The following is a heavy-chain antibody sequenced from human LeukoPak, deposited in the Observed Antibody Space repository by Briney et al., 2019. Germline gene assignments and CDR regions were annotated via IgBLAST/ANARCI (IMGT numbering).Heavy chain of an antibody. J-gene: IGHJ4*02. Sequence: SETLSLTCAVYGGSFSGYYWSWIRQPPGKGLEWIGEINHSGSANYNPSLKSRVTISVDTSKNQFSLKLSSVTAADTAVYYCARGPYDFWSGNLYYFDYWGQGTLVTVSS. V-gene: IGHV4-34*01. CDR1: GGSFSGYY. CDR2: INHSGSA. D-gene: IGHD3-3*01. CDR3: ARGPYDFWSGNLYYFDY.